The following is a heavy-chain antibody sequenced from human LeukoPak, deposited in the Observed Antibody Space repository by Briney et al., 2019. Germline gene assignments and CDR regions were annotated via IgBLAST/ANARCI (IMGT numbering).Heavy chain of an antibody. Sequence: SETLSLTCTVSGGSISSYYWSWIRQPPGKGLEWIGYIYYSGSTNYNPSLKSRVTISVDTSKNQFSLKLSSVTAADTAVYYCARAPESLNCSGGSCYSEYLDYYYYYGMDVWGQGTTVTASS. CDR1: GGSISSYY. J-gene: IGHJ6*02. CDR3: ARAPESLNCSGGSCYSEYLDYYYYYGMDV. D-gene: IGHD2-15*01. CDR2: IYYSGST. V-gene: IGHV4-59*01.